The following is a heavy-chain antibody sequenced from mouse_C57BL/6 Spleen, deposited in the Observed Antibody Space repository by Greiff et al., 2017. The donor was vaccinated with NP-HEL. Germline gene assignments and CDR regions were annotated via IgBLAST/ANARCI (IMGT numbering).Heavy chain of an antibody. CDR3: ASERMYYYGSSYWYFDV. D-gene: IGHD1-1*01. CDR2: INPSSGYT. J-gene: IGHJ1*03. V-gene: IGHV1-7*01. Sequence: VQLQQSGAELAKPGASVKLSCKASGYTFTSYWMHWVKQRPGQGLEWIGYINPSSGYTKYNQKFKDKATLTADKSSSTSYMQLSSLTYEYSAVYYCASERMYYYGSSYWYFDVWGTGTTVTVSS. CDR1: GYTFTSYW.